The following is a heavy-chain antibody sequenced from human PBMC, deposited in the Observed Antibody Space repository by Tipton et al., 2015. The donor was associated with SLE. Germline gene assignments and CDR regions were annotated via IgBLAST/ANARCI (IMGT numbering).Heavy chain of an antibody. V-gene: IGHV3-23*01. Sequence: SLRLSCAASGFTFSSYWMHWVRQAPGKGLVWVSDISGGGGSTYYADSVKGRFTISRDNSKNTLYLQMNNLRPEDTAVYYCARDAYGDSTVLLDYWGQGTLVTVSS. CDR3: ARDAYGDSTVLLDY. CDR2: ISGGGGST. D-gene: IGHD4-17*01. CDR1: GFTFSSYW. J-gene: IGHJ4*02.